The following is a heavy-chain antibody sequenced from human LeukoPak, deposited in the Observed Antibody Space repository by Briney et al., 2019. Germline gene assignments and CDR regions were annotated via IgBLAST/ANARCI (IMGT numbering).Heavy chain of an antibody. CDR3: ARDSPWFDP. Sequence: PSETLSLTCTVSGDSISGNYWDWIRQPAGKGLEWIGRIYTSGSTNYNPSLKSRVTMSVDTSKNQFSLKLSPVTAADTAVYYCARDSPWFDPWGQGTLVTVSS. J-gene: IGHJ5*02. CDR1: GDSISGNY. V-gene: IGHV4-4*07. CDR2: IYTSGST.